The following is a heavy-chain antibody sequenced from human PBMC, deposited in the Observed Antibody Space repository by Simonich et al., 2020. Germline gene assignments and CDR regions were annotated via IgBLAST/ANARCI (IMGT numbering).Heavy chain of an antibody. Sequence: QLQLQESGPGLVKPSETLSLTCTVSGGSISSSSYYWGWIRTPPGKGLEWIGSIYYSGSPHHNPSLKRRVTISVDTSKNQFSLKLSSVTAADTAVYYCARWAYSSSYFDYWGQGTLVTVSS. CDR2: IYYSGSP. J-gene: IGHJ4*02. D-gene: IGHD6-6*01. V-gene: IGHV4-39*01. CDR3: ARWAYSSSYFDY. CDR1: GGSISSSSYY.